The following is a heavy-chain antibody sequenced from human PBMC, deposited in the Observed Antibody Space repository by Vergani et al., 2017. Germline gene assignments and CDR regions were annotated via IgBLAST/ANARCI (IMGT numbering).Heavy chain of an antibody. J-gene: IGHJ4*02. CDR3: ARDRAARPLDY. CDR1: GYTFTSYA. Sequence: QVQLVQSGAEVKKPGSSVKVSCKASGYTFTSYAMHWVRQAPGQRLEWMGWINAGKGNTKYSQKFQGRVTITRDTSASTAYMELSSLRSEDTAVYYCARDRAARPLDYWGQGTLVTVSS. CDR2: INAGKGNT. D-gene: IGHD6-6*01. V-gene: IGHV1-3*01.